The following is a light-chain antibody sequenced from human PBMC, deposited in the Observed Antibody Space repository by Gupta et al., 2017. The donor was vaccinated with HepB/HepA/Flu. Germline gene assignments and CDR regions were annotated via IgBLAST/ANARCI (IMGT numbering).Light chain of an antibody. CDR2: WAS. Sequence: DIVMTQSPDSLAVSLGARAPINCKSSQSVLYSSNNKNYLAWYQQKPGQPPKLLIYWASTRESGVPDRFSGSGSGTDFTLTISSLQAEDVAVYYCQQYYSTLTWTFGQGTKVEIK. CDR3: QQYYSTLTWT. CDR1: QSVLYSSNNKNY. J-gene: IGKJ1*01. V-gene: IGKV4-1*01.